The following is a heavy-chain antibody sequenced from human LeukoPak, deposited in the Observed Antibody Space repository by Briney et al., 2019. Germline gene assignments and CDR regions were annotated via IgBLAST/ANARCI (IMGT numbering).Heavy chain of an antibody. J-gene: IGHJ6*03. CDR1: GGTFCSYA. CDR3: ARGYEDYYYMDV. V-gene: IGHV1-69*05. Sequence: ASVKVSCKASGGTFCSYAISWVRQAPGQGLEWMGGIIPIFGTANYAQKFQGRVTITTDESTSTAYMELSSLRSEDTAVYYCARGYEDYYYMDVWGKGTTVTVSS. D-gene: IGHD5-12*01. CDR2: IIPIFGTA.